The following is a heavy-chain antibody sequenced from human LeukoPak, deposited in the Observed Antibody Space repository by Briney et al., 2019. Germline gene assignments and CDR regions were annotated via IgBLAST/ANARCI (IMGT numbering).Heavy chain of an antibody. D-gene: IGHD3-3*01. V-gene: IGHV4-34*01. CDR1: GGSFSGYY. Sequence: KPSETLSLTCAVYGGSFSGYYWSWIRQPPGKGLEWIGEINHSGSTNYNPSLKSRVTISVDTSKNQFSLKLSSVTAADTAVYYCARGQRITIFGVVPLYGYWGQGTLVTVSS. CDR3: ARGQRITIFGVVPLYGY. J-gene: IGHJ4*02. CDR2: INHSGST.